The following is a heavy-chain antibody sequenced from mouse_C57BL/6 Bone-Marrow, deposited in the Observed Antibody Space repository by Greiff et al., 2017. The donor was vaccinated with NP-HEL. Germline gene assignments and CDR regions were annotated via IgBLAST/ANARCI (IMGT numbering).Heavy chain of an antibody. CDR3: ASPYDYDVAWFAY. V-gene: IGHV5-6*01. D-gene: IGHD2-4*01. CDR2: ISSGGSYT. CDR1: GFTFSSYG. J-gene: IGHJ3*01. Sequence: EVKLVESGGDLVKPGGSLKLSCAASGFTFSSYGMSWVRQTPDQRLEWVATISSGGSYTYYPDSVKGRFTLSRDNAKNTQYLQMSSLKSEDTAMYYGASPYDYDVAWFAYWGQGTLVTVSA.